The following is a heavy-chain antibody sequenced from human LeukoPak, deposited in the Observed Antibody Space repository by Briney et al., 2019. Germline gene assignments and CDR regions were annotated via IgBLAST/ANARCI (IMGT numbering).Heavy chain of an antibody. CDR2: IIPIFGTA. V-gene: IGHV1-69*01. CDR3: ASEGSTSCDV. Sequence: ASVKVSCKASGGTFSSYAISWVRQAPGLGLEWMGGIIPIFGTANYAQKFQGRVTITADESTSTAYMELSSLRSEDTAVYYCASEGSTSCDVWGKGTTVTVSS. CDR1: GGTFSSYA. J-gene: IGHJ6*04. D-gene: IGHD2-2*01.